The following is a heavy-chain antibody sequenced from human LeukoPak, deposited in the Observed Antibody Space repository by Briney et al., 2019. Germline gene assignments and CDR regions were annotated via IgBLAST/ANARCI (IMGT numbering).Heavy chain of an antibody. J-gene: IGHJ6*03. CDR1: GGSVSSYY. D-gene: IGHD3-16*01. CDR3: ARRPFGYYMDV. Sequence: SETLSLTCTVSGGSVSSYYWSWIRQPPGKGLEWIGEINHSGSTNYNPSLKSRVTISVDTSKNQFSLKLSSVTAADTAVYYCARRPFGYYMDVWGKGTTVTISS. CDR2: INHSGST. V-gene: IGHV4-34*01.